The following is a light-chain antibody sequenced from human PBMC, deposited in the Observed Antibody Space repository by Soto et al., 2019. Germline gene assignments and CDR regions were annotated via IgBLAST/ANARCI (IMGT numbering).Light chain of an antibody. J-gene: IGKJ4*01. CDR1: QSISSR. CDR3: QQYNSYPLT. V-gene: IGKV1-5*03. CDR2: EAS. Sequence: DIQMTQSPSTLSASIGDRVTITCRASQSISSRLAWYQQKPGQAPKLLIHEASSLESGVPSRFSGSGSETEFTLTISSLQPDDFATYYCQQYNSYPLTFGGGTKVEIK.